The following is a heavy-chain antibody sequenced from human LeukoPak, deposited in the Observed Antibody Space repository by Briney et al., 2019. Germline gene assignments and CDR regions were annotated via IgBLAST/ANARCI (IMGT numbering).Heavy chain of an antibody. CDR2: IYHSGST. J-gene: IGHJ3*02. Sequence: PSETLSLTCTVSGYSISSGYYWGWIRQPPGKGLEWIGSIYHSGSTYYNPSLKSRATISVDRSKNQFSLKLSSVTAADTAVYYCARAGTTEEDAFDIWGQGTMVTVSS. CDR3: ARAGTTEEDAFDI. D-gene: IGHD1-7*01. V-gene: IGHV4-38-2*02. CDR1: GYSISSGYY.